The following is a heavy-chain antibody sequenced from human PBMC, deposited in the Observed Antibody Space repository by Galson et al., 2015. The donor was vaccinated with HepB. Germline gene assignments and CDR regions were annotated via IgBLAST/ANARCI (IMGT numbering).Heavy chain of an antibody. CDR3: VPPPITMIVVGTGY. CDR2: ISYDGSNK. CDR1: GFTFSSYG. J-gene: IGHJ4*02. D-gene: IGHD3-22*01. V-gene: IGHV3-30*03. Sequence: SLRLSCAASGFTFSSYGMHWVRQAPGKGLEWVAVISYDGSNKYYADSVKGRFTISRDNSKNTLYLQMNSLRAEDTAVYYCVPPPITMIVVGTGYWGQGTLVTVSS.